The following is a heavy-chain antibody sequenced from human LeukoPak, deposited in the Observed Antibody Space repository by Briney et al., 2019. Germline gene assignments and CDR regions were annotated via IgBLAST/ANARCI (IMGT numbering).Heavy chain of an antibody. V-gene: IGHV3-21*01. CDR2: ISGSSTYT. D-gene: IGHD5-12*01. CDR3: ARVRDLYRDY. Sequence: NPGGSLRLSCAASGFTFSSYTMNWVRQAPGKGLEWVSSISGSSTYTFYADSVMGRFTIPRDNAKNSLYLHMSSLRAEDTAVYYCARVRDLYRDYWGQGILVTVSS. J-gene: IGHJ4*02. CDR1: GFTFSSYT.